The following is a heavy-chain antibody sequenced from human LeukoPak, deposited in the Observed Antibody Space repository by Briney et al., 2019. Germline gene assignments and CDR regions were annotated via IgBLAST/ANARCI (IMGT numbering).Heavy chain of an antibody. CDR1: GFTFDDYA. Sequence: PGGSLRLSCAASGFTFDDYAMHWVRQAPGKGLEWVSGISWNSGSIGYADSVKGRFTISRDNAKNSPYLQMNSLRAEDTALYYCAKDRTLRYYYYYMDVWGKGTTVTISS. CDR3: AKDRTLRYYYYYMDV. J-gene: IGHJ6*03. D-gene: IGHD3-16*01. V-gene: IGHV3-9*01. CDR2: ISWNSGSI.